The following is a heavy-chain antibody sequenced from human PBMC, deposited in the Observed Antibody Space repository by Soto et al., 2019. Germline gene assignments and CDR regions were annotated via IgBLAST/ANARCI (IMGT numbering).Heavy chain of an antibody. V-gene: IGHV1-69*13. Sequence: SVEVYFEASGGALSSKAISCVRQAPGQGLEWIGGIIPIFGTANYAQKFQGRVTITAYESTSTAYMELSSLRSEDTAVYYCARAAPYCSSTSCYMDLYYYYYGMDVWGQGTPVTVSS. CDR1: GGALSSKA. D-gene: IGHD2-2*02. J-gene: IGHJ6*01. CDR2: IIPIFGTA. CDR3: ARAAPYCSSTSCYMDLYYYYYGMDV.